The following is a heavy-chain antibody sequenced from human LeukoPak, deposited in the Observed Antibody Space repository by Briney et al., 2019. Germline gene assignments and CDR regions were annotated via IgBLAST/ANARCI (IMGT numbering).Heavy chain of an antibody. CDR1: GFTFDDYA. J-gene: IGHJ4*02. CDR2: ISWNSGSI. Sequence: GRSLRLSCAASGFTFDDYAMHWVRQAPGKGLEWVSGISWNSGSIGYADSVKGRFTISRDNAKNSLYLQMNSLRAEDMALYYCAKAYGSAAQYYFDYWGQGTLVTVS. V-gene: IGHV3-9*03. D-gene: IGHD3-10*01. CDR3: AKAYGSAAQYYFDY.